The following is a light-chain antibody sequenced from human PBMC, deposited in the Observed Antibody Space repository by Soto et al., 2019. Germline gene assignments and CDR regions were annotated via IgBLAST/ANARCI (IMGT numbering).Light chain of an antibody. CDR1: SGDIASSY. CDR2: DDN. Sequence: NFMLTQPRSVSESPGKTVTISCTRSSGDIASSYVQWYQQRPGSAPTPVIYDDNQRPSGVPDRFSGSIDSSSNSASLTISGLTPEHEADYYCHSYDSSNLVFGGGTQLTVL. CDR3: HSYDSSNLV. J-gene: IGLJ2*01. V-gene: IGLV6-57*04.